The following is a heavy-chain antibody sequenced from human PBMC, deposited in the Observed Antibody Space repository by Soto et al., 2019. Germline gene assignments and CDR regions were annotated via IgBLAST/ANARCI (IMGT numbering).Heavy chain of an antibody. J-gene: IGHJ6*02. Sequence: QVQLQESGPGLVKPSETLSLTCTVSGGSLSSGPYYWGWIRQPPGKGLEGIGFIYYSGSAYYNPSLKSRVTISIDPSKNQFSLKLTSVTAADTAVFYCARHGVDYGDYASYYYYGMDVWGRGTTVTVSS. CDR2: IYYSGSA. CDR3: ARHGVDYGDYASYYYYGMDV. CDR1: GGSLSSGPYY. V-gene: IGHV4-39*01. D-gene: IGHD4-17*01.